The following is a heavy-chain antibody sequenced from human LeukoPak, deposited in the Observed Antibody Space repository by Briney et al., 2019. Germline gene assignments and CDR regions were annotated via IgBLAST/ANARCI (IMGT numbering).Heavy chain of an antibody. CDR3: ARAVFGVWGSYKKHYFDY. CDR1: GGSFSGYY. J-gene: IGHJ4*02. CDR2: INHSGST. V-gene: IGHV4-34*01. D-gene: IGHD3-16*01. Sequence: SETLSLTCAVYGGSFSGYYWSWIRQPPGKGLEWIGEINHSGSTNCNPSLKSRVTISVDTSKNQFSLKLSSVTAADTAVYYCARAVFGVWGSYKKHYFDYWGQGTLVTVSS.